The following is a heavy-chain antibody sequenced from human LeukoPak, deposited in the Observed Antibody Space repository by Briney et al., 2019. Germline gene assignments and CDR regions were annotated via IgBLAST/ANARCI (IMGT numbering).Heavy chain of an antibody. V-gene: IGHV2-5*01. D-gene: IGHD3-22*01. CDR1: GFSLSTSGVG. Sequence: SGPTLVKPTQTLTLTCTFSGFSLSTSGVGVAWIRLPPGKALEWLALIYWNDDKRYSPSLKSRLTITKDTSKNQVVLTMTNMDPVDTATYYCAHIRTYYYDSSGYSSFVSWGQGTLVTVSS. J-gene: IGHJ4*02. CDR2: IYWNDDK. CDR3: AHIRTYYYDSSGYSSFVS.